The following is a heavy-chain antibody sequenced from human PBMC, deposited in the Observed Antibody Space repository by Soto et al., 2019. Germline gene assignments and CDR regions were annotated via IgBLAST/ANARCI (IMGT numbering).Heavy chain of an antibody. Sequence: GGSLRLSCAASGFTFSSYAMSWVRQAPGKGLEWVSAISGSGGSTYYADSVKGRFTISRDNSKNTLYLQMNSLRAEDTAVYYCAKDLIIEYSSSSGWFDPWGQGTLVTVSS. J-gene: IGHJ5*02. D-gene: IGHD6-6*01. V-gene: IGHV3-23*01. CDR2: ISGSGGST. CDR1: GFTFSSYA. CDR3: AKDLIIEYSSSSGWFDP.